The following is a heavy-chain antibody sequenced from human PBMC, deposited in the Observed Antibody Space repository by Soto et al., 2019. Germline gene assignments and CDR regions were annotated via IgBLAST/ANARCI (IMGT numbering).Heavy chain of an antibody. V-gene: IGHV1-2*04. D-gene: IGHD3-3*01. CDR2: INPNSGGT. Sequence: QVQLVQSGAEVKKPGASVKVSCKASGYIFTGYYMHWVRQAPGKGLEWMGWINPNSGGTNYAQKFQGWVTMTRDTSISTAYMELSRLRSDDTAVYYCARDKRVDYDFWSGTDYYYYGRDVWGQGTTVTVSS. CDR1: GYIFTGYY. CDR3: ARDKRVDYDFWSGTDYYYYGRDV. J-gene: IGHJ6*02.